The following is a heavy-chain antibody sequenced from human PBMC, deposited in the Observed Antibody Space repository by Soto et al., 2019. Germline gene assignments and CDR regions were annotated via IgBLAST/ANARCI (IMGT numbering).Heavy chain of an antibody. CDR2: IYYSGST. V-gene: IGHV4-31*02. CDR1: GGSISSGGYY. Sequence: SETLSLTCTVSGGSISSGGYYWSWIRQHPGKGLEWIGYIYYSGSTYYNPSLKSRVTISVDTSKNQFSLKLSSVTAADTAVYYCAREGLDWFDPWGQGTLVTVSS. J-gene: IGHJ5*02. CDR3: AREGLDWFDP.